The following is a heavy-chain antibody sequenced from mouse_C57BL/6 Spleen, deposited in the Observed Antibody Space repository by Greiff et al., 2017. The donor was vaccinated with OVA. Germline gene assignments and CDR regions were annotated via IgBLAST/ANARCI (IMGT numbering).Heavy chain of an antibody. J-gene: IGHJ1*03. CDR1: GFTFSNYW. Sequence: DVQLQESGGGLVQPGGSMKLSCVASGFTFSNYWMNWVRQSPEKGLEWVAQIRLKSDNYATHYAESVKGRFTISRDDSKSSVYLQMNNLRAEDTGIYYCRNWDGWYFDVWGTGTTVTVSS. CDR3: RNWDGWYFDV. D-gene: IGHD4-1*01. CDR2: IRLKSDNYAT. V-gene: IGHV6-3*01.